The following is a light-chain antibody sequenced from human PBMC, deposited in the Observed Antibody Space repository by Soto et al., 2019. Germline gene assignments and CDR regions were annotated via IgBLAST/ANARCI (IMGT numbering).Light chain of an antibody. CDR1: QSVRGNY. V-gene: IGKV3-20*01. CDR3: HQYGTSPRT. CDR2: DAS. J-gene: IGKJ1*01. Sequence: EIVLTQSPGTLSLSPGERATLSCRASQSVRGNYLAWYQQKPGQAPRLLISDASSRATGIPDRFSGGGSGTDFTLTISRLEPEDLAVYHCHQYGTSPRTFGQGTKVEI.